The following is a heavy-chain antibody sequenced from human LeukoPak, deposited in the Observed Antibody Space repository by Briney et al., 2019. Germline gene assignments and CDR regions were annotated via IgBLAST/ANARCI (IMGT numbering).Heavy chain of an antibody. CDR3: ARGYSYGYRVDY. CDR2: IYYSGST. Sequence: SETLSLTCTVSGGSISSSSYYWGWIRQPPGKGLEWIGSIYYSGSTYYNPSLKSRVTISVDTSKNQFSLKLSSVTAADTAVYYCARGYSYGYRVDYWGQGTLVTVSS. D-gene: IGHD5-18*01. CDR1: GGSISSSSYY. J-gene: IGHJ4*02. V-gene: IGHV4-39*01.